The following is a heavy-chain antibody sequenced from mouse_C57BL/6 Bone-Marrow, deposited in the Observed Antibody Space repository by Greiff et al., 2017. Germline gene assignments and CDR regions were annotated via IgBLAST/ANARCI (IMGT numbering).Heavy chain of an antibody. CDR3: TPSSYDFDY. CDR1: GYSFTDYE. CDR2: IDPETGGT. D-gene: IGHD1-1*01. J-gene: IGHJ2*01. Sequence: QVQLQQSGAELVRPGASVTLSCKASGYSFTDYEMHWVKQTPVHGLEWIGAIDPETGGTAYNQKFKGKAILTADTSSSNAYMELRSLTSEASAVYYCTPSSYDFDYGGQGTTLTVSS. V-gene: IGHV1-15*01.